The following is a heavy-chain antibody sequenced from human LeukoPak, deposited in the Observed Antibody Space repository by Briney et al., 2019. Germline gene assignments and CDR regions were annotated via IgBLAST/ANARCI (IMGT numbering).Heavy chain of an antibody. Sequence: QSGGSLRLSCAASGFTFSNHGMNWVRQAPGMGLEWVSGIGPSGTRTYYADSVKGRFAISRDNSRNTVYLQMNSLRADDTAVYYCAKDWAWGWFDPWGQGTLVTVSS. V-gene: IGHV3-23*01. CDR2: IGPSGTRT. J-gene: IGHJ5*02. CDR3: AKDWAWGWFDP. CDR1: GFTFSNHG. D-gene: IGHD3-16*01.